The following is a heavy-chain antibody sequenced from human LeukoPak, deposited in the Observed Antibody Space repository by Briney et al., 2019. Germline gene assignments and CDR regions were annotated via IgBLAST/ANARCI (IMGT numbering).Heavy chain of an antibody. CDR3: ARERSVVADY. Sequence: GGSLRLSCVASGFTFSDYSMNWVRQAPGKGLEWVSAIGSTSTFISYADSVRGRFAISRDNAENSLYLQMNSLRAEDTAIYLCARERSVVADYWGQGTLVTVS. D-gene: IGHD2-21*01. CDR1: GFTFSDYS. V-gene: IGHV3-21*01. J-gene: IGHJ4*02. CDR2: IGSTSTFI.